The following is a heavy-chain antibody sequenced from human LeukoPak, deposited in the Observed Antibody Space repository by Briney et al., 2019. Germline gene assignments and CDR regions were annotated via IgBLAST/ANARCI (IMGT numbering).Heavy chain of an antibody. CDR2: IYHSGST. CDR1: GGSISSSNW. J-gene: IGHJ5*02. V-gene: IGHV4-4*02. CDR3: ARTGFVDIVATMMPEDNWFDP. D-gene: IGHD5-12*01. Sequence: SGTLSLTCAVSGGSISSSNWWSWVRQPPVKGLEWIGEIYHSGSTNYNPSLKSRVTISVDTSKNQFSLKLSSVTAADTAVYYCARTGFVDIVATMMPEDNWFDPWGQGTLVTVSS.